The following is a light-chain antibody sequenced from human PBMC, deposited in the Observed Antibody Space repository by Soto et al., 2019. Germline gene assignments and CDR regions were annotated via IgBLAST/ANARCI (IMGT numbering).Light chain of an antibody. CDR2: GAS. J-gene: IGKJ1*01. Sequence: ELVMTQSPATLSVSPGERATLSFRASQSVSNNYLAWYQQKPGQAPRLLIYGASNRATGIPDRFSGSGSGTDFTLTISRLEPEDFAVYYCQQYGSSGTFGQGTKVDIK. CDR3: QQYGSSGT. V-gene: IGKV3-20*01. CDR1: QSVSNNY.